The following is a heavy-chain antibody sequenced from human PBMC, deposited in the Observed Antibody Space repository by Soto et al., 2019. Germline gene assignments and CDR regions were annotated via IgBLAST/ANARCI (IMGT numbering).Heavy chain of an antibody. Sequence: SETLSLTCPISGGSISAYYWSWIRPPPGQGLEWMGYIYASASPYYNPPLKSRVIISADTSKNQLSLNLISATAAHTAVDYCARGVGSSPPQHWGRGTLVTVSS. J-gene: IGHJ4*02. D-gene: IGHD1-26*01. CDR2: IYASASP. CDR3: ARGVGSSPPQH. CDR1: GGSISAYY. V-gene: IGHV4-59*01.